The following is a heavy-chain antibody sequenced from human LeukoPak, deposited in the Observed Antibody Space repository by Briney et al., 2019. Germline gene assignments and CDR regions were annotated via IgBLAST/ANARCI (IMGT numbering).Heavy chain of an antibody. CDR1: GFIFSQYS. D-gene: IGHD3-16*01. V-gene: IGHV3-21*06. Sequence: PGGSLRLSCAASGFIFSQYSMNWVRQAPGKGLEWVSSISPSGTYISYMDSLKGRFTISRDNAKSSLYLQMNNLRVEDTGLYYCARDREGSGRFGTDVWGQGTTVTVSS. CDR2: ISPSGTYI. CDR3: ARDREGSGRFGTDV. J-gene: IGHJ6*02.